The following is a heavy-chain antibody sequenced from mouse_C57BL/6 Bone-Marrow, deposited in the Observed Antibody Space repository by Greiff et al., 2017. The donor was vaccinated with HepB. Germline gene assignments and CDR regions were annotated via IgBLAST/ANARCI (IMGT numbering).Heavy chain of an antibody. CDR1: GYTFTSYW. D-gene: IGHD1-1*01. V-gene: IGHV1-61*01. J-gene: IGHJ1*03. CDR3: ARITTVVSHWYFDV. CDR2: IYPSDSET. Sequence: QVQLKQPGAELVRPGSSVKLSCKASGYTFTSYWMDWVKQRPGQGLEWIGNIYPSDSETHYNQKFKDKATLTVDKSSSTAYMQLSSLTSEDSAVYYCARITTVVSHWYFDVWGTGTTVTVSS.